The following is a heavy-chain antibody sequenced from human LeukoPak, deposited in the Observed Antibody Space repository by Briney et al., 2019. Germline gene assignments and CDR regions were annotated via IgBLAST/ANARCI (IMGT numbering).Heavy chain of an antibody. CDR1: GFTFSSFA. CDR3: ARSFFYGSGSYSLYYFDY. D-gene: IGHD3-10*01. V-gene: IGHV3-23*01. J-gene: IGHJ4*02. CDR2: ISGGGSST. Sequence: PGGSLRLSCAASGFTFSSFAMSWVRQAPGKGLEWVSTISGGGSSTYYADSVKGRFTISRDNSKNTLRLHMISLRAEGTAVYYCARSFFYGSGSYSLYYFDYWGQGTLVTVSS.